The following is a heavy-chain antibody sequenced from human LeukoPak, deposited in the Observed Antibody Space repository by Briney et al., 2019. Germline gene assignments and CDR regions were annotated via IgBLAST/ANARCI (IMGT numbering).Heavy chain of an antibody. J-gene: IGHJ4*02. CDR1: GGSISSSSYY. Sequence: SETLSLTCTVSGGSISSSSYYWGWLRQPPGKGLEWIGGIYYSGSTYYNPSLKSRVTISVDTSKNQFSLKLSSVTAADTAVYYCARDYPLMEAAAGTTFDYWGQGTLVTVSS. D-gene: IGHD6-13*01. CDR3: ARDYPLMEAAAGTTFDY. CDR2: IYYSGST. V-gene: IGHV4-39*07.